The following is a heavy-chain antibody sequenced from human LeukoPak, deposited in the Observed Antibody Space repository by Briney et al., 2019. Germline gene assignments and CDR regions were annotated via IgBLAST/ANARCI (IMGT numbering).Heavy chain of an antibody. J-gene: IGHJ5*02. V-gene: IGHV3-21*01. CDR2: ISSSSSYI. CDR3: ARRGIAVAENWFDP. Sequence: GGSLRLSCAASGFSFSSYSMNWVREAPGKGLEWVSSISSSSSYIYYADSVKGRFTISRDNAKNSLYLQMNSLRAEDTAVYYCARRGIAVAENWFDPWGQGTLVTVSS. D-gene: IGHD6-19*01. CDR1: GFSFSSYS.